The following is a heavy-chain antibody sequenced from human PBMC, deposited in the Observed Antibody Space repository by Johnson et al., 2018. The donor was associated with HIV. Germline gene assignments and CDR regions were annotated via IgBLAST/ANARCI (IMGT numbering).Heavy chain of an antibody. D-gene: IGHD1-1*01. V-gene: IGHV3-64*01. CDR1: GFTVSSNY. J-gene: IGHJ3*02. Sequence: VQLVESGGGLIQPGGSLRLSCAASGFTVSSNYMSWVRQAPGKGLEYVSAISSNGGSTYYANSVKGRFTISRDNSKNTLYLQMNSLRAEDTAMYYCARDGTETGPDDAFDIWGQGTMVTVSS. CDR3: ARDGTETGPDDAFDI. CDR2: ISSNGGST.